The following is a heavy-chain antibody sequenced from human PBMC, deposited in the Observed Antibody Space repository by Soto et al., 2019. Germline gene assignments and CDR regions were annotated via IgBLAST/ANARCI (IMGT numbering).Heavy chain of an antibody. CDR3: ARYLELQPFSYYMDV. CDR1: GFTFSSYS. V-gene: IGHV3-21*01. J-gene: IGHJ6*03. Sequence: GGSLRLSCAASGFTFSSYSMNWVRQAPGKGLEWVSSISSSSSYIYYADSVKGRFTISRDNAKNSLYLQMNSLRAEDTAVYYCARYLELQPFSYYMDVWGKGTTVTVSS. D-gene: IGHD1-7*01. CDR2: ISSSSSYI.